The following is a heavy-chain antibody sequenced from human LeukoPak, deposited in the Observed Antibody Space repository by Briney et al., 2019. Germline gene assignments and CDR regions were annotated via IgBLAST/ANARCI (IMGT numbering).Heavy chain of an antibody. D-gene: IGHD2-2*01. Sequence: SXXVSCKASGYTFTSYDINWVRQATGQGLEWMGWMNPNSGNTGYAQKFQGRVTMTRNTSISTAYMELSSLRSEDTAVYYCARGYCSSTSCRGGWFDPWGQGTLVTVSS. J-gene: IGHJ5*02. CDR3: ARGYCSSTSCRGGWFDP. CDR1: GYTFTSYD. CDR2: MNPNSGNT. V-gene: IGHV1-8*01.